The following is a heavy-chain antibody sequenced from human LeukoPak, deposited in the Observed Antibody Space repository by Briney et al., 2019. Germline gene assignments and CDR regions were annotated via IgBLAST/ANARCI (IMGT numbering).Heavy chain of an antibody. J-gene: IGHJ6*03. CDR3: ARGDCSGGSCYSIWDYYYYYYMDV. CDR2: IIPIFGTA. D-gene: IGHD2-15*01. CDR1: GGTFSIYA. Sequence: SVRVSCMASGGTFSIYAISWVRRAPGQGLEWMGGIIPIFGTANYAQKFQGRVTITADESTSTAYMELSSLRSEDTAVYYCARGDCSGGSCYSIWDYYYYYYMDVWGKGTTVTVSS. V-gene: IGHV1-69*13.